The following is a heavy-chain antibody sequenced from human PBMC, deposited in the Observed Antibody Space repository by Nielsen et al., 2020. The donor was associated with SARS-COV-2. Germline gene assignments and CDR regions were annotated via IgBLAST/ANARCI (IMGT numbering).Heavy chain of an antibody. Sequence: GSLRLSCAASGFTFSSYEMNWVRQAPGKGLEWIGYIYYSGSTYYNPSLKSRVTISVDTSKNQFSLKLSSVTAADTALYYCARERVGGITIFGVVTRYGMDVWGQGTTVTVSS. CDR1: GFTFSSYE. CDR2: IYYSGST. V-gene: IGHV4-59*12. CDR3: ARERVGGITIFGVVTRYGMDV. J-gene: IGHJ6*02. D-gene: IGHD3-3*01.